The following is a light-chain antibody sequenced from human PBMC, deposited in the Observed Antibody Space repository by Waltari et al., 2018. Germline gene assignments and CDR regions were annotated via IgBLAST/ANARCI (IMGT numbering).Light chain of an antibody. V-gene: IGLV2-14*03. Sequence: QSALTQPAAVSGSPGQSITISCTGTNSDVGGYNSVSWSQQNPGNAPKVLGYDVSNRPSGVSNRFSGSKSGNMASLTISGLQAEDEADYYCSSYTSRSTLVVFGGGTKVTVL. CDR2: DVS. J-gene: IGLJ2*01. CDR1: NSDVGGYNS. CDR3: SSYTSRSTLVV.